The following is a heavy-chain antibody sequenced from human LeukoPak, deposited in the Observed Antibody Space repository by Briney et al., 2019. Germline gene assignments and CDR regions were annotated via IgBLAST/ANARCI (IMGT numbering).Heavy chain of an antibody. J-gene: IGHJ4*02. Sequence: PGGSLRLSCAASGFTFSTYCMHWVRHAPGKGPMWVSSICPDGTVTNYADSVKARFIISRDNARNTVYLQMNSLRVEDTAVYYCVRDFRSADYWGQGTLVTVSS. CDR2: ICPDGTVT. V-gene: IGHV3-74*01. CDR1: GFTFSTYC. CDR3: VRDFRSADY.